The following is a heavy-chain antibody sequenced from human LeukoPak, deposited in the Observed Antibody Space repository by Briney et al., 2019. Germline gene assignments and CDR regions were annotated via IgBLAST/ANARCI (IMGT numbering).Heavy chain of an antibody. CDR1: GYTFTGYY. Sequence: AASVKVSCKASGYTFTGYYMHWVRQAPGQGLEWMGWINPNSGGTNYAQKFQGRVTMTRDTSISAAYMELSRLRSGDTAVYYCARDPSSREPGDYWGQGTLVTVSS. D-gene: IGHD2-2*01. CDR3: ARDPSSREPGDY. CDR2: INPNSGGT. J-gene: IGHJ4*02. V-gene: IGHV1-2*02.